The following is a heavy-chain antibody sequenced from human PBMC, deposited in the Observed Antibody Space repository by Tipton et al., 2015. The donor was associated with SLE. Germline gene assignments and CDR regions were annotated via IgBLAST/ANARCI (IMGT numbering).Heavy chain of an antibody. V-gene: IGHV4-59*08. J-gene: IGHJ4*02. D-gene: IGHD3-10*01. CDR2: IYYSGST. CDR1: GGSISSYY. Sequence: GSLRLSCSVSGGSISSYYWSWIRQPPGKGLDWIGYIYYSGSTNYNPSLKSRVTISVDKSKNQFSLKLSSVTAADTAVYYCTRQSGSGRDFDYWGQGTLVTVSS. CDR3: TRQSGSGRDFDY.